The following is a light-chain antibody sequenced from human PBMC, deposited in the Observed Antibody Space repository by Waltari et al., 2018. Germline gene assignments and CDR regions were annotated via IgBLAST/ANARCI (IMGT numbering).Light chain of an antibody. J-gene: IGLJ7*01. CDR1: SSHIGNNY. V-gene: IGLV1-51*02. Sequence: QSVLTQPPSVSAAPGQRVTIPCSGVSSHIGNNYVPWYRQFPGTAPKLLSYENTERPSGIPGRFSGSKSGTSATLDITGLQAGDEADYYCGTWDSSLSGAVFGGGTHLTVL. CDR3: GTWDSSLSGAV. CDR2: ENT.